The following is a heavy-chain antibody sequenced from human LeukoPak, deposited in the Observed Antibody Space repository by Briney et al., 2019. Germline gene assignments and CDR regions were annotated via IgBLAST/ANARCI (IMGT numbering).Heavy chain of an antibody. CDR3: ARQASSGYYFPGAFDI. V-gene: IGHV4-59*08. D-gene: IGHD3-22*01. CDR1: GGSISSYY. Sequence: SETLSLTCTVSGGSISSYYWSWIRQPPGKGLEWIGYIYYSGSTNYNPSLKSRVTISVDTSKNQFSLKLSSVTAADTAVYYCARQASSGYYFPGAFDIWGQGTMATVSS. J-gene: IGHJ3*02. CDR2: IYYSGST.